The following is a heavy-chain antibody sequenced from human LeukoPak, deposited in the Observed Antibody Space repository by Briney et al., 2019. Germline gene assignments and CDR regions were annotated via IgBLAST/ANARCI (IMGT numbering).Heavy chain of an antibody. CDR2: IYYSGTT. Sequence: PSETLSLTCIVSRGSISSYYWSWMRPPPGKGLEWMGHIYYSGTTYFNPSLKSRVTMSVDTSKNQFSLKLSSVTAADTAVYYCARDSGISGRTDYWGQGTLVTVSS. V-gene: IGHV4-59*12. J-gene: IGHJ4*02. CDR3: ARDSGISGRTDY. CDR1: RGSISSYY. D-gene: IGHD3-10*01.